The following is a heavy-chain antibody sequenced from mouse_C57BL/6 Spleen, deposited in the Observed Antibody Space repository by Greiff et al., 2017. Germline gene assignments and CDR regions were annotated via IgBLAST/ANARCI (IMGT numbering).Heavy chain of an antibody. V-gene: IGHV1-64*01. J-gene: IGHJ3*01. CDR1: GYTFTSYW. CDR2: IHPNSGST. D-gene: IGHD1-1*01. CDR3: ARPSSYVFAY. Sequence: QVHVKQPGAELVKPGASVKLSCKASGYTFTSYWMHWVKQRPGQGLEWIGMIHPNSGSTNYNEKFKSKATLTVDKSSSTAYMQLSSLTSEDSAVYYCARPSSYVFAYWGQGTLVTVSA.